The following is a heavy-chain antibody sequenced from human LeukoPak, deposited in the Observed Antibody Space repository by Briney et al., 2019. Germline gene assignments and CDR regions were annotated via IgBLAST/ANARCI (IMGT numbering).Heavy chain of an antibody. Sequence: GGSLRLSCAASGFTFSSYAMHWVRQAPGKGLEWVAVISYDGGNKYYADSVKGRFTISRDNSKNTLYLQMNSLRAEDTAVYYCARDYYYASGSYRDDAFDLWGRGTMVTVSS. CDR2: ISYDGGNK. J-gene: IGHJ3*01. CDR3: ARDYYYASGSYRDDAFDL. D-gene: IGHD3-10*01. CDR1: GFTFSSYA. V-gene: IGHV3-30-3*01.